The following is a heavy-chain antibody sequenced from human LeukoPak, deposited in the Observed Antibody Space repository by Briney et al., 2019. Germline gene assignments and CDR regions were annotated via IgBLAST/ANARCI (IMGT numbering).Heavy chain of an antibody. CDR3: ARSLGGYSNYGNWFDP. Sequence: PSETLSLTCTVSGGSISSSTYYWGWIRQPPGKGLEWIGSIYYSGSTYYNPSLKSRVTISVDTSKNQFSLRLSSVTAADTAVYYCARSLGGYSNYGNWFDPWGQGTLVTVSS. D-gene: IGHD4-11*01. CDR1: GGSISSSTYY. V-gene: IGHV4-39*07. CDR2: IYYSGST. J-gene: IGHJ5*02.